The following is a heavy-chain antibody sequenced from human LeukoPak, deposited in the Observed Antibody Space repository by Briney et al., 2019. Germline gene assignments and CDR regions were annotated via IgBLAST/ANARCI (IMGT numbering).Heavy chain of an antibody. D-gene: IGHD3-9*01. V-gene: IGHV4-61*01. CDR1: GGSISSSSYY. J-gene: IGHJ6*02. CDR2: IYYSGST. Sequence: SETLSLTCTASGGSISSSSYYWSWIRQPPGKGLEWIGYIYYSGSTNYNPSLKSRVTISVDTSKNQFSLKLSSVTAADTAVYYCARGLTGYYHYYYYYGMDVWGQGTTVTVSS. CDR3: ARGLTGYYHYYYYYGMDV.